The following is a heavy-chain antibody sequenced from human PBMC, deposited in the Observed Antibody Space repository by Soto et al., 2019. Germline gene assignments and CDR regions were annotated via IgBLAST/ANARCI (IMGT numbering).Heavy chain of an antibody. CDR3: ARGQGIAAAGPLGFDY. CDR1: GGSFSGYY. D-gene: IGHD6-13*01. V-gene: IGHV4-34*01. Sequence: PSETLSLTCAVYGGSFSGYYWSRIRQPPGKGLEWIGEINHSGSTNYNPSLKSRVTISVDTSKNQFSLKLSSVTAADTAVYYCARGQGIAAAGPLGFDYWGQGTLVTVSS. CDR2: INHSGST. J-gene: IGHJ4*02.